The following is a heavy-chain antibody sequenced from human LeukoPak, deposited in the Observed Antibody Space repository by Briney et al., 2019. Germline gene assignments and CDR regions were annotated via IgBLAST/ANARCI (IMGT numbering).Heavy chain of an antibody. V-gene: IGHV3-66*01. Sequence: HPGGSLRLSCAASGITVSTNYMSWVRQAPGKGLEWVSIIYSGGATFYADSVKGRFTISRDNAKNSLYLQMNSLRAEDTAVYYCARDLEYYYDSSGYSPLGYWGQGTLVTVSS. CDR2: IYSGGAT. CDR3: ARDLEYYYDSSGYSPLGY. CDR1: GITVSTNY. D-gene: IGHD3-22*01. J-gene: IGHJ4*02.